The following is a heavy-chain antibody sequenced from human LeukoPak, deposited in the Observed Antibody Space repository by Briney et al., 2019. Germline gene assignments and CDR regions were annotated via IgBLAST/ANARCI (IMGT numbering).Heavy chain of an antibody. CDR1: GFTFSSNY. V-gene: IGHV3-66*01. D-gene: IGHD3-3*01. CDR2: IYSGGST. CDR3: ARATYDFWSGYYTGYYFDY. J-gene: IGHJ4*02. Sequence: GGSLRLSCAAPGFTFSSNYMSWVRQAPGKGLEWVSVIYSGGSTYYADSVKGRFTISRDNSKNTLYLQMNSLRAEDTAVYYCARATYDFWSGYYTGYYFDYWGQGTLVTVSS.